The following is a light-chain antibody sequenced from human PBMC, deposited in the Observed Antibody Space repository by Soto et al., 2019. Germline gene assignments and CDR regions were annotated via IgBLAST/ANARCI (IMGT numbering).Light chain of an antibody. CDR2: AAS. J-gene: IGKJ2*01. Sequence: DIQMTQSPSSLSVSVGDRVTITCRASQSISSFSNWYQQTPGEAPKLLIYAASTFQSGVPSRFSGSGSGTDFTLTISSLQPEDFATYFCQQTYTIPHTFGQGTKVAIK. V-gene: IGKV1-39*01. CDR1: QSISSF. CDR3: QQTYTIPHT.